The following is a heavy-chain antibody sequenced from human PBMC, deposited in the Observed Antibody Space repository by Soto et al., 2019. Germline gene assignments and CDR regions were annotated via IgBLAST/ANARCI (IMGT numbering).Heavy chain of an antibody. D-gene: IGHD3-22*01. Sequence: PGGSLTVSCAASGFTCSHSTMTWVRQAPGSGLEWAACITSSGSFIYYADSMKGRFTISRDDAKKSLYLQMNSLRAEDTAVYYCARVPAASDRTAFYYVSKFFYFDYWGRGTQVTVAS. J-gene: IGHJ4*02. CDR2: ITSSGSFI. CDR1: GFTCSHST. V-gene: IGHV3-21*01. CDR3: ARVPAASDRTAFYYVSKFFYFDY.